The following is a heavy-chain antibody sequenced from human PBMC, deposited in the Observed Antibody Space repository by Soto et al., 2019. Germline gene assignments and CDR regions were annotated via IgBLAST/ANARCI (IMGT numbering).Heavy chain of an antibody. CDR3: ARQGPGSY. D-gene: IGHD2-15*01. CDR2: ILPGDSET. Sequence: GESLKISCKGSGYSFSTYWIGRVRQIPGKGLEWMGLILPGDSETTYSPSFQGHVSISADTSTSTAYLQWNSLKTSDSAIYYCARQGPGSYWGQGTQVTVSS. V-gene: IGHV5-51*01. CDR1: GYSFSTYW. J-gene: IGHJ4*02.